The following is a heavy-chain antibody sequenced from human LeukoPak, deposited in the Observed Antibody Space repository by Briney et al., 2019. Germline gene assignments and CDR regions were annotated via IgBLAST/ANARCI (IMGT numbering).Heavy chain of an antibody. CDR1: GYTFTSYY. Sequence: ASVRVSYKASGYTFTSYYMHWVRQAPGQGLEWMGIINPSGGSTSYAQKFQGRVTMTEDTSTDTAYMDLSSLRSEDTAVYYCATDSWFGELSYGMDVWGQGTTVTVSS. CDR2: INPSGGST. V-gene: IGHV1-46*01. D-gene: IGHD3-10*01. J-gene: IGHJ6*02. CDR3: ATDSWFGELSYGMDV.